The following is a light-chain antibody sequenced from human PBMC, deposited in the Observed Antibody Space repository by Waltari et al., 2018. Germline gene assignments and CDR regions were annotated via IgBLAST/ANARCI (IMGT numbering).Light chain of an antibody. CDR3: CSYAGIWV. V-gene: IGLV2-11*01. Sequence: QSALTQPRPVSGSPAQSVTIPFPGTGRDVCDFNSVPWYQQTPGKAPKLVIFDVTKRPSGVPDRFSGSKSGISASLTVSGLQAEDEADYYCCSYAGIWVFGGGTKLTVL. CDR1: GRDVCDFNS. J-gene: IGLJ3*02. CDR2: DVT.